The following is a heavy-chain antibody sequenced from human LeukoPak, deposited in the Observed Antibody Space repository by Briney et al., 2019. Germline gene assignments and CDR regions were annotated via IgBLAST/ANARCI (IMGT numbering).Heavy chain of an antibody. V-gene: IGHV1-2*02. CDR1: GYAFTGYY. J-gene: IGHJ5*02. CDR2: INPNSGGT. Sequence: ASVKVSCKASGYAFTGYYMHWVRQAPGQGLEWMGWINPNSGGTNYAQKFQGRVTMTRDTSISTAYMELSGLRSDDTAVYYCARVIAARRDWFDPWGQGTLVTVSS. CDR3: ARVIAARRDWFDP. D-gene: IGHD6-6*01.